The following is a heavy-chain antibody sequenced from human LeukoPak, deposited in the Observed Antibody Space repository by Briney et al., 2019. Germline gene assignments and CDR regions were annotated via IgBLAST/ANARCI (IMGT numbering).Heavy chain of an antibody. CDR3: PLERSLGVDTGIYYYYYMDV. V-gene: IGHV3-11*01. CDR1: RLGFSIYN. CDR2: ISTSGNTI. Sequence: PGGSLRLSCAVSRLGFSIYNTRLVCQAPGKGLEWLSYISTSGNTIYYADSVKGRFTISRDNAKNSLYLQMNSLRAEDTAVYYCPLERSLGVDTGIYYYYYMDVWGKGTTVTVSS. D-gene: IGHD3-3*02. J-gene: IGHJ6*03.